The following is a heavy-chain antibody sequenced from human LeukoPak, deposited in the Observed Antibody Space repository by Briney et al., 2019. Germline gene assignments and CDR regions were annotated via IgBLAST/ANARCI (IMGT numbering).Heavy chain of an antibody. V-gene: IGHV4-34*01. CDR3: ARDSDSSSWYEGWFDP. D-gene: IGHD6-13*01. CDR1: GGSFSGYY. Sequence: SETLSLTCAVYGGSFSGYYWSWIRQPPGKGLEWIGEINHSGSTNYNPSLKSRVTISVDTSKNQFSLKLSSVTAADTAVYYCARDSDSSSWYEGWFDPWGQGTLVTVSS. CDR2: INHSGST. J-gene: IGHJ5*02.